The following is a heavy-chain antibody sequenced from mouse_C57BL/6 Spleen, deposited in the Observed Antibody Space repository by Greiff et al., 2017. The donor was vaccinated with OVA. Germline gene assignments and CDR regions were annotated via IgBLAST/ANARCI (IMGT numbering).Heavy chain of an antibody. V-gene: IGHV5-12*01. Sequence: EVKLVESGGGLVQPGGSLKLSCAASGFTFSDYYMYWVRQTPEKRLEWVAYISNGGGSTYYPDTVKGRFTISRDNAKNTLYLQMSRLKSEDTAMYDCARTGSSYGWYFDVWGTGTTVTVSS. CDR2: ISNGGGST. J-gene: IGHJ1*03. D-gene: IGHD1-1*01. CDR1: GFTFSDYY. CDR3: ARTGSSYGWYFDV.